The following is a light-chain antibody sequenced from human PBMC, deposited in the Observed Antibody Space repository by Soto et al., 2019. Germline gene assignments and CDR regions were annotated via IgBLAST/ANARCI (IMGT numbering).Light chain of an antibody. CDR2: GAS. Sequence: EIVMTQSPVTLSVSPGASVTLSCRASQSVSSYLAWYQQKPGQAPRXLIYGASSRATGIPDRFSGSGSGTDLTITISSLEPEDFAVYYCQHYGNSLWTFGQGTKVDIK. CDR3: QHYGNSLWT. J-gene: IGKJ1*01. V-gene: IGKV3-20*01. CDR1: QSVSSY.